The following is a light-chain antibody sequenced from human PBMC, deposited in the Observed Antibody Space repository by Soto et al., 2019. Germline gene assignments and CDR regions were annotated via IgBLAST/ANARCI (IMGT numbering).Light chain of an antibody. CDR2: GAS. CDR3: QQYGSSPVT. Sequence: ETVVTQSPATLSLSPGERATLSCRASQNVSSNLLVWYQQHPGQAPRLLIYGASSRATGIPDRFSGSGSGTDFTLTTSRLEPEDFAVYYCQQYGSSPVTFGQGTKVDIK. J-gene: IGKJ1*01. V-gene: IGKV3-20*01. CDR1: QNVSSNL.